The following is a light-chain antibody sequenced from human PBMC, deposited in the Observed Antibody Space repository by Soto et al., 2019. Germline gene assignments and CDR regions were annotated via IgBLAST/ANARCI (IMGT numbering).Light chain of an antibody. Sequence: QAVVTQPPSASGTPGQGVTISCSGSSSNIGSDYVYWYQQLPGTAPKLLIYRNNQRPSGVPDRFSGSKSGTSASLAISGLRSEDEADYYCAAWDASLSGWVFGGGTQLTVL. CDR2: RNN. J-gene: IGLJ3*02. CDR3: AAWDASLSGWV. CDR1: SSNIGSDY. V-gene: IGLV1-47*01.